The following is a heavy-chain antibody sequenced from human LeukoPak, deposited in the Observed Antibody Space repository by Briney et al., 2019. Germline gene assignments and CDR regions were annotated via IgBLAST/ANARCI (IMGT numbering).Heavy chain of an antibody. V-gene: IGHV4-4*07. CDR2: IHNRGST. CDR1: AGSITNYY. J-gene: IGHJ4*02. CDR3: ARVVGAGSLFDY. D-gene: IGHD1-26*01. Sequence: SETLSLTCTHSAGSITNYYGSSLSHPAGKGLEWIVRIHNRGSTHYNPSLQSRVTMSIDTSKNQFSLKLSSVPAADTAMYYCARVVGAGSLFDYWGQGTLVTVSS.